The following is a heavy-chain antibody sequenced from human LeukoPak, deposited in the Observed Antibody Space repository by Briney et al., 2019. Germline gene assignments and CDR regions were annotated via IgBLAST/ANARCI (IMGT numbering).Heavy chain of an antibody. J-gene: IGHJ6*04. D-gene: IGHD3-9*01. Sequence: GGSLRLSCAASGFTVSSNYMSWVRQAPGKGLEWVSVIYSGGSTYYADSVKGRFTISRDNSKNTLYLQMNSLRAEETAVYYCARDLGPVLRYFDWLPPGMDVWGKGTTVTVSS. CDR2: IYSGGST. V-gene: IGHV3-53*01. CDR3: ARDLGPVLRYFDWLPPGMDV. CDR1: GFTVSSNY.